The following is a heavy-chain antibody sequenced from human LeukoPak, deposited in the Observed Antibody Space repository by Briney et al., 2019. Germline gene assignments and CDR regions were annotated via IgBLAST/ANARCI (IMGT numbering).Heavy chain of an antibody. J-gene: IGHJ4*02. CDR2: ISGSSSYI. V-gene: IGHV3-21*01. Sequence: PGGSLRLSCAASGFTFSSYSMNWVRQAPGKGLEWVSSISGSSSYIYYADSVKGRFTISRDNAKNSLYLQMNSLRAEDTAVYYCARAPARGYSSSWYWGQGTLVTVSS. CDR3: ARAPARGYSSSWY. D-gene: IGHD6-13*01. CDR1: GFTFSSYS.